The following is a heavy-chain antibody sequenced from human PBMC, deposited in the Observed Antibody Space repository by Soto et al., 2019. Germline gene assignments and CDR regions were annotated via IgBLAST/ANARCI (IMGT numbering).Heavy chain of an antibody. CDR1: GGSFISYS. CDR3: AKSLLFVDHAYMDV. D-gene: IGHD2-21*01. CDR2: LIPIQGKA. J-gene: IGHJ6*03. Sequence: QVQLVQSGAELKKPGSSVKVSCEASGGSFISYSFTWVRQAPGQGLEWMGRLIPIQGKANYALKFQDRVTITADRSTRTAYMELRSLRPEDTAVYYCAKSLLFVDHAYMDVWGKGTTVTVSS. V-gene: IGHV1-69*02.